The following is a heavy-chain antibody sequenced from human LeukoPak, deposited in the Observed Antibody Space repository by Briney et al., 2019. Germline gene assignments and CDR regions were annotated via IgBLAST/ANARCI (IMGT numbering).Heavy chain of an antibody. CDR2: IYYSGST. D-gene: IGHD6-6*01. CDR1: GGSISSYY. J-gene: IGHJ4*02. V-gene: IGHV4-59*01. Sequence: SETLSLTCTVSGGSISSYYWSWIRQPPGKGLEWIGYIYYSGSTNYNPSLKSRVTISVDTSKNQFSLKLSSVTAADTAVYYCARIAARPGEFDYWGQGTLVTVSS. CDR3: ARIAARPGEFDY.